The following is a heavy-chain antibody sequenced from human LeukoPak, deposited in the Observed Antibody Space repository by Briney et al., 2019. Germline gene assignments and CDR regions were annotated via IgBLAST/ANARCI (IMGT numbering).Heavy chain of an antibody. D-gene: IGHD5-12*01. Sequence: GGSLRLSCAASGFTFSSDAMSWVRQAPGKGLEWVSTISGSGGNTYYTDSVEGRFTISRDNSKNTLYLQMNSLRAEDTALYYCAKDIRAYSGYDYWGQGTLVTVSS. CDR2: ISGSGGNT. J-gene: IGHJ4*02. CDR1: GFTFSSDA. V-gene: IGHV3-23*01. CDR3: AKDIRAYSGYDY.